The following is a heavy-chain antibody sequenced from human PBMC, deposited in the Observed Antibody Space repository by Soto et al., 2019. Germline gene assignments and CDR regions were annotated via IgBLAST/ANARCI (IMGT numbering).Heavy chain of an antibody. CDR3: AKDPYFQSRSSSFLDY. Sequence: VQLLESGGDLVQPGGSLRLSCAASGFTFSSNAMSWVRQAPGKGLEWVSIISGSGDTTYYADSVKGRFTLSRDNSKNTLYLQMNSLRAEDTALYYCAKDPYFQSRSSSFLDYWGQGTLVTVSS. CDR2: ISGSGDTT. J-gene: IGHJ4*02. V-gene: IGHV3-23*01. D-gene: IGHD6-6*01. CDR1: GFTFSSNA.